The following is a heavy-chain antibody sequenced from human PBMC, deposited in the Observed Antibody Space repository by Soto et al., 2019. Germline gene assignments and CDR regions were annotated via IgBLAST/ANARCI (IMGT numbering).Heavy chain of an antibody. CDR1: GDTFDIYT. J-gene: IGHJ4*02. CDR2: IFAVFGSP. CDR3: ATNGSSVVCDS. V-gene: IGHV1-69*01. D-gene: IGHD1-26*01. Sequence: QVQLVQSGTEMRKPGSSVKVSCTASGDTFDIYTFNWVRQAPGQGLEWMGGIFAVFGSPHYAEKFQDRLTITADESTTTADTALRNMRSDDTAVYYCATNGSSVVCDSWGQGAEVTVSS.